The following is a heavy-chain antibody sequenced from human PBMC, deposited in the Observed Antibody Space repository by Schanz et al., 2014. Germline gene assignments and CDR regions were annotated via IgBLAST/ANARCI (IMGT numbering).Heavy chain of an antibody. CDR1: GYTFTSYF. D-gene: IGHD3-10*01. CDR3: ARAKRFGDMDV. Sequence: QVQLVQSGAEVKKPGASLKVSCKASGYTFTSYFIHWVRQAPGQGLEWMGWISAYNGHTDYAQKLQGRVTLTTDTSTSTAYMELRNLRSDDTAVYYCARAKRFGDMDVWGQGTTVTGSS. CDR2: ISAYNGHT. J-gene: IGHJ6*02. V-gene: IGHV1-18*04.